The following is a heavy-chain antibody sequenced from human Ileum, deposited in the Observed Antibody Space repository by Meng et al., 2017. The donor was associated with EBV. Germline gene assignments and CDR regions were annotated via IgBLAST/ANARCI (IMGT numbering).Heavy chain of an antibody. V-gene: IGHV3-11*01. CDR1: GLTFVYSS. CDR3: ARGRSWFDP. J-gene: IGHJ5*02. CDR2: ISSISNII. Sequence: QARSVWSGGDLVTSGVSLRISCASSGLTFVYSSMTWIRQAQGKGLEWISFISSISNIIYYTDSVKGRFTVSRDNAKNSLFLQMNSLRAEDTAVYFCARGRSWFDPWGQGTLVTVSS.